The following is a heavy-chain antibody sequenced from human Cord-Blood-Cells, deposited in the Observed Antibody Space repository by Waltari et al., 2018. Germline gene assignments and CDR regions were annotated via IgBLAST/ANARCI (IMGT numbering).Heavy chain of an antibody. V-gene: IGHV4-34*01. CDR3: ARRKPYSSGWYAFDI. CDR2: INRSGST. Sequence: QVQLQQWGAGLLKPSETLSLTCAVYGGSFSGYYWSWIRQPPGKGLGWIGEINRSGSTNYNPSLKSRVTISVDTSKHQFSLKLSSVTAADTAVYYCARRKPYSSGWYAFDIWGQGTMVTVSS. CDR1: GGSFSGYY. J-gene: IGHJ3*02. D-gene: IGHD6-19*01.